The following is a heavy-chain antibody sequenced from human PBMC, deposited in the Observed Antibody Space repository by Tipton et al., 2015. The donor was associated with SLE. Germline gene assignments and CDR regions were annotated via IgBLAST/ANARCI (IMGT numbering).Heavy chain of an antibody. CDR1: GFTFSSYS. CDR2: ISSSSSYI. J-gene: IGHJ6*02. D-gene: IGHD6-6*01. CDR3: ARDGIAARPFYYGMDV. Sequence: SLRLSCAASGFTFSSYSMNWVRQAPGKGLEWVSSISSSSSYIYYADSVKGRFTISRDNAKNSLYLQMNSLRAEDTAVYYCARDGIAARPFYYGMDVWGQGTTVTVSS. V-gene: IGHV3-21*01.